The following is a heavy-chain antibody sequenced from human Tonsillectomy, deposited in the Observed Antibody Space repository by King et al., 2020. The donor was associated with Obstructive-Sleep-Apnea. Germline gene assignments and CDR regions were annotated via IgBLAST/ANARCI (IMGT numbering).Heavy chain of an antibody. CDR2: IKQDGSEK. Sequence: VQLVESGGGLVQPGGSLRLSCAASGFTSSSFWMSWVRQAPGKGLEWVGNIKQDGSEKYYVDSVKGRFTISRDNAKNSMYLQMNSLRAEDTAVYYCARRGYKNWFDPWGQGTLVTVSS. CDR1: GFTSSSFW. V-gene: IGHV3-7*03. CDR3: ARRGYKNWFDP. D-gene: IGHD5-24*01. J-gene: IGHJ5*02.